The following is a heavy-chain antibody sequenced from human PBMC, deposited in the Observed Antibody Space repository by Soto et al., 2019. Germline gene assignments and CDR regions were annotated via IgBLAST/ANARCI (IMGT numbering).Heavy chain of an antibody. CDR3: TRGLDRAKLGY. Sequence: SETLSLTCTVSDGSIDSGSYYRSWVRQYPGKGLEWIGSIQYSGSIYYSPSLRSQLTMSADTSKNQFSLKLSSVTVADTAVYYCTRGLDRAKLGYWGQG. CDR1: DGSIDSGSYY. D-gene: IGHD1-26*01. CDR2: IQYSGSI. V-gene: IGHV4-31*01. J-gene: IGHJ4*02.